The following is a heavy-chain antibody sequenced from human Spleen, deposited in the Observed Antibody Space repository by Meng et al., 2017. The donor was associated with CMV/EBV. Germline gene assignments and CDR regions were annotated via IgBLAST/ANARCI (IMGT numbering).Heavy chain of an antibody. CDR3: AARRLRFLEWFWDYGMDV. J-gene: IGHJ6*02. D-gene: IGHD3-3*01. CDR1: GGSISSSSYY. Sequence: SETLSLTCTVSGGSISSSSYYWGWIRQPPGKGLEWIGSIYYSGSTYYNPSLKSRVTISVDTSKNQFSLKLSSVTAADTAVYYCAARRLRFLEWFWDYGMDVWGQGTTVTAP. CDR2: IYYSGST. V-gene: IGHV4-39*07.